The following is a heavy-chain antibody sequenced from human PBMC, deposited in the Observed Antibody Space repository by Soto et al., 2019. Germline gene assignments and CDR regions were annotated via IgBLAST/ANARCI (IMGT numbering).Heavy chain of an antibody. Sequence: SVKVSCKASGGTFSSYAISWVRQAPGQGLEWMGGIIPIFGTANYAQKFQGRVTITADKSTSTAYMELSSLRSEDTAVYYCARVGGVIAHVNMVRAPLDYYYYYGMDVWGQGTTVTVSS. CDR2: IIPIFGTA. J-gene: IGHJ6*02. D-gene: IGHD3-10*01. CDR1: GGTFSSYA. V-gene: IGHV1-69*06. CDR3: ARVGGVIAHVNMVRAPLDYYYYYGMDV.